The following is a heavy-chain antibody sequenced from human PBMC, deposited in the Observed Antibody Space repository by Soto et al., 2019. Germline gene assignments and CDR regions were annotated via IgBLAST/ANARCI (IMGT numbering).Heavy chain of an antibody. CDR3: AKVNAVVGPNCFGN. Sequence: GGSLRLSCASSVLTFSSYAMRWVRQAPGKGLEWVSAISGSGGSTYYADSVKGRFTISRDNSKSTLYLQMNSLRAEDTAVYYCAKVNAVVGPNCFGNWGQRTLGTVSS. J-gene: IGHJ4*02. V-gene: IGHV3-23*01. D-gene: IGHD2-15*01. CDR1: VLTFSSYA. CDR2: ISGSGGST.